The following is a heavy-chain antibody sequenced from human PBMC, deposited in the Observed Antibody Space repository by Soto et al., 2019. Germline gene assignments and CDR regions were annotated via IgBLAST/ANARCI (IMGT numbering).Heavy chain of an antibody. CDR1: GGTFSSYA. CDR3: ASRVSYGRNWFDP. J-gene: IGHJ5*02. V-gene: IGHV1-69*05. Sequence: QVQLVQSGAEVKKPGSSVKVSCKASGGTFSSYAISWVRQAPGQGLEWMGGIIPIFGTANYAQKFQGRVTSTMDXXTSTAYMELSSVRSEDTAVYYCASRVSYGRNWFDPWGQGTLVTVSS. CDR2: IIPIFGTA. D-gene: IGHD5-18*01.